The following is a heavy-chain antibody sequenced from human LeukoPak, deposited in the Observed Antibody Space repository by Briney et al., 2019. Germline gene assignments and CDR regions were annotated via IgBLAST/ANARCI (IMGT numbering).Heavy chain of an antibody. CDR2: ISSSGSTI. Sequence: GGSLRLSCAASGFTFSSYEMNWVRQAPGKGLEGVSYISSSGSTIYYADSVRGRFTISRDNAKNSLYLQMNSLRAEDTAVYYCSFPPIFHFQHWGQGTLVTVSS. CDR1: GFTFSSYE. J-gene: IGHJ1*01. V-gene: IGHV3-48*03. CDR3: SFPPIFHFQH. D-gene: IGHD3-9*01.